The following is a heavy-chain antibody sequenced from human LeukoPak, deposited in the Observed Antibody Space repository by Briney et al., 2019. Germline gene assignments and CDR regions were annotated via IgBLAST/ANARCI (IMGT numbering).Heavy chain of an antibody. J-gene: IGHJ4*02. CDR1: GGSISSSSYY. D-gene: IGHD5-12*01. Sequence: SETLSLTCTVSGGSISSSSYYWGWIRQPPGKGLEWIGSIYYNGSTYYNPSLKSRVTISVDTSKNQFSLKLSSVTAADTAVYYCARATIRFDYWGQGTLVTVSS. V-gene: IGHV4-39*07. CDR2: IYYNGST. CDR3: ARATIRFDY.